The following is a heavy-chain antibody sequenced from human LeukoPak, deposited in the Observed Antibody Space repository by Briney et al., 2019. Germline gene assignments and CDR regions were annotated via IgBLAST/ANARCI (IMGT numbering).Heavy chain of an antibody. Sequence: GASVKVSCKASGYTFTGYYMHWVRQAPGQGLEWMGRINPNSGGTNYAQKFQGRVTMTRDTSISTAYMEPSRLRSDDTAVYYCARVRSRGRYFDWLLGDYWGQGTLVTVSS. V-gene: IGHV1-2*06. CDR1: GYTFTGYY. J-gene: IGHJ4*02. CDR3: ARVRSRGRYFDWLLGDY. D-gene: IGHD3-9*01. CDR2: INPNSGGT.